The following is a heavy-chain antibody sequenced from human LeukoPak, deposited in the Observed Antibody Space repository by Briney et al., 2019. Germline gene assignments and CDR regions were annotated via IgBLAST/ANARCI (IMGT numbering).Heavy chain of an antibody. D-gene: IGHD3-10*01. Sequence: ASVKVSCKASGGTFSSYAISWVRQAPGQGLEWMGGIIPIFGTANYAQKFQGRVTITADESTSTAYMELSSLRSEDTAVYYCARAAYCYGSGSYHFDYWGQGTLVTVSS. J-gene: IGHJ4*02. CDR1: GGTFSSYA. CDR3: ARAAYCYGSGSYHFDY. CDR2: IIPIFGTA. V-gene: IGHV1-69*13.